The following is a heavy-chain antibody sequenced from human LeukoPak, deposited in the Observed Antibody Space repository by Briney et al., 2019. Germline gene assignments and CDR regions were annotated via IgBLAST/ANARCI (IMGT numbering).Heavy chain of an antibody. J-gene: IGHJ6*02. V-gene: IGHV3-23*01. CDR2: ISGSGGST. D-gene: IGHD1-26*01. CDR1: GFTFSSYA. CDR3: ARVVGSYYGMDV. Sequence: GGSLRLSCAASGFTFSSYAMSWVRQAPGKGLEWVSAISGSGGSTYYADSVKGRFTISRDNSKNTLYLQMNSLRAEDTAVFYCARVVGSYYGMDVWGQGTTVTVSS.